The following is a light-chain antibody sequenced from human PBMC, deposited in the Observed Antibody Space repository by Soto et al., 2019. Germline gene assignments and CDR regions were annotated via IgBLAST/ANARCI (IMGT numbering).Light chain of an antibody. CDR2: DAS. CDR3: QQHKSYPVT. J-gene: IGKJ4*01. V-gene: IGKV1-5*01. Sequence: DIQMTQSPSTLSASVGDRVTITCRASQNIDIWLSWYQQKPGKAPKHLIYDASNLNSGVPSRFSGSGSGTELTLTISSLQPDDFGTYYCQQHKSYPVTFGGGTKVEVK. CDR1: QNIDIW.